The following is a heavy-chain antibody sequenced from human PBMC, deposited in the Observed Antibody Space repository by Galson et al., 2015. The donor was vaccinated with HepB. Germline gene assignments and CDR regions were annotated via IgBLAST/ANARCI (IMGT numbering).Heavy chain of an antibody. D-gene: IGHD1-26*01. J-gene: IGHJ3*02. CDR2: ISYDGSNK. V-gene: IGHV3-30*18. CDR3: AKVFGGSYLPDAFDI. Sequence: SLRLSCAASGFTFSSYGMHWVRQAPGKGLEWVAVISYDGSNKYYADSVKGRFTISRDNSKNTLYLQMNSLRAEDTAVYYCAKVFGGSYLPDAFDIWGQGTMVTVSS. CDR1: GFTFSSYG.